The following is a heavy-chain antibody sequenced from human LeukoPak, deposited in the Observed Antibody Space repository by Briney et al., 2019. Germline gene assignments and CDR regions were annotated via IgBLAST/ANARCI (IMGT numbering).Heavy chain of an antibody. V-gene: IGHV3-48*03. Sequence: GGSLRLSCAASGFTFSSYEMNWVRQAPGKGLEWVSYISSSGSTIYYADSVKGRFTISRDNAKNSLYLQMNSLKPEDTAVYYCARVAEAAAFDSWGQGTLVTVSS. CDR1: GFTFSSYE. CDR3: ARVAEAAAFDS. D-gene: IGHD6-13*01. CDR2: ISSSGSTI. J-gene: IGHJ4*02.